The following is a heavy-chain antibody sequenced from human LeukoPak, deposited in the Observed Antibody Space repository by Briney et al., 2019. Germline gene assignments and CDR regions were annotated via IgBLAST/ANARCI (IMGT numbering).Heavy chain of an antibody. CDR1: VGSISSNSYY. J-gene: IGHJ4*02. D-gene: IGHD3-22*01. CDR2: IYYSGST. CDR3: ARTPGQKYYDSSGPFDY. V-gene: IGHV4-39*01. Sequence: PSQTLSLTCTVSVGSISSNSYYWGWIRQPPGKGLEWIESIYYSGSTYYNPSLKSRVTISVDTSKTQFSLKLSSVTAADTAVYYCARTPGQKYYDSSGPFDYWGQGTLVTVSS.